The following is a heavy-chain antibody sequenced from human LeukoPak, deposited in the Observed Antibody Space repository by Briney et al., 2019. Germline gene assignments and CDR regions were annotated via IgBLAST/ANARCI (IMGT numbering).Heavy chain of an antibody. D-gene: IGHD2-21*02. Sequence: ASVKVSCKASGYTFTSYDINWVRQAPGQGLEWMGVINPSGGSTSYAQKFQGRVTMTRDMSTSTVYMELSSLRSEDTAVYYCARLYCGGDCYYNYYFDYWGQGTLVTVSS. CDR1: GYTFTSYD. V-gene: IGHV1-46*01. CDR3: ARLYCGGDCYYNYYFDY. J-gene: IGHJ4*02. CDR2: INPSGGST.